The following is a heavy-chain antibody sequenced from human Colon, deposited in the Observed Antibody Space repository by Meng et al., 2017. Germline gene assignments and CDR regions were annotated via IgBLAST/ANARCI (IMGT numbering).Heavy chain of an antibody. D-gene: IGHD2/OR15-2a*01. CDR3: ARDRIGGFDL. Sequence: QVQLVQSGAEGKKPGASVNVSCKASGYAFTSYEINWVRQAPGQGLEWMGWMNPNSDNTASAQHFLGRVTMTRDTSINTAYMELTSLRFDDTAVYYCARDRIGGFDLWGQVTLVTVSS. V-gene: IGHV1-8*01. J-gene: IGHJ4*02. CDR2: MNPNSDNT. CDR1: GYAFTSYE.